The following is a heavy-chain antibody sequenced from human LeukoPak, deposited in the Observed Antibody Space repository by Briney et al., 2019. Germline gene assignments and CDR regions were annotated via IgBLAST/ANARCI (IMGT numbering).Heavy chain of an antibody. J-gene: IGHJ4*02. D-gene: IGHD4-17*01. CDR2: ISYDGTIK. CDR3: ARKKGEYADYQRYFVY. Sequence: PGRSLRLSCAASGFTFSNYAMYWVRQAPGKGLEWVTAISYDGTIKYEADSVKGRFTISRDNSRNTLYLDMSSLRPEDTAVYYCARKKGEYADYQRYFVYWGQGTLVTVSS. CDR1: GFTFSNYA. V-gene: IGHV3-30-3*01.